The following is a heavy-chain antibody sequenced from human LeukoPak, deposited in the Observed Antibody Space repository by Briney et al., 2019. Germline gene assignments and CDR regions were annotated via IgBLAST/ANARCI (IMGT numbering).Heavy chain of an antibody. D-gene: IGHD2-2*01. J-gene: IGHJ4*02. CDR3: ARDPHCSSTNCPFDF. CDR1: GGSISNYF. V-gene: IGHV4-59*12. CDR2: IYYRGST. Sequence: PSETLSLTSTVSGGSISNYFWSWIRQPPGKGLEWIGYIYYRGSTNYNPSLQSRVTISVDTSKNQFSLKLSSVTAADTAVYYCARDPHCSSTNCPFDFWGQGTPVIVSS.